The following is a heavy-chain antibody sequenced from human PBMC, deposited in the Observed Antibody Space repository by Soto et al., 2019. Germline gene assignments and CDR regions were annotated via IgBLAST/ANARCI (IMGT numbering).Heavy chain of an antibody. D-gene: IGHD2-8*01. CDR2: IRGTAGET. Sequence: EVQLLESGGGLIQPGGSLRLSCVASGFTFSDYAMTWVRQAPEKGMEWVSAIRGTAGETFYADSVKGRFTISRDNSKRTLYLEMQSLRDEDTAVYYCAKGDKERQWVFLHNWGQGTLGSVSS. CDR1: GFTFSDYA. J-gene: IGHJ4*02. CDR3: AKGDKERQWVFLHN. V-gene: IGHV3-23*01.